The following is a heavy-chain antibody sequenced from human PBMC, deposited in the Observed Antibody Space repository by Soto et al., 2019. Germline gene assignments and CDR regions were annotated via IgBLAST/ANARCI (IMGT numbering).Heavy chain of an antibody. J-gene: IGHJ6*01. CDR3: ARDHLRRTEYTPYYYYYGMDV. CDR2: INPNSGGT. CDR1: GYTFTGYY. Sequence: QVQLVQSGAAVQKPGASVKVSCKASGYTFTGYYMHWVRQDPGQGLEWMGWINPNSGGTNYAQKFQGRVTMTRDTSISTAYLELSRLRSDDTAVYYCARDHLRRTEYTPYYYYYGMDVG. V-gene: IGHV1-2*02. D-gene: IGHD1-1*01.